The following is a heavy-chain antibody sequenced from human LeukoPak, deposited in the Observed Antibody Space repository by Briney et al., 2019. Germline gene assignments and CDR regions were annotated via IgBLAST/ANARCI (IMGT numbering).Heavy chain of an antibody. V-gene: IGHV1-3*01. J-gene: IGHJ3*02. CDR2: IHADSGNT. D-gene: IGHD3/OR15-3a*01. Sequence: ASVKVSCKTSGYTFTTCAVHWVRQVPGQRLEWMGWIHADSGNTKYSQKLQGRVTIARDTSASTIYMELSSLRFEDTAVYFCTIGLAGDWDAFHIWGLGTMVTVSS. CDR1: GYTFTTCA. CDR3: TIGLAGDWDAFHI.